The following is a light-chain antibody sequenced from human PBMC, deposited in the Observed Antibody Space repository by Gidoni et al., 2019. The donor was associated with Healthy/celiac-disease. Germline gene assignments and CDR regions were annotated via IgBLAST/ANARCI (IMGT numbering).Light chain of an antibody. Sequence: DIQMTQSPSSLSASVGDRVTITCRASQSISSYLNWYQQKPGKAPKLLIYAASSLQSGVPSRFSGSGSGTDFTLTISSLQPEDFATYYCQHQGTFXXXTKVEIK. V-gene: IGKV1-39*01. CDR3: QHQGT. CDR2: AAS. CDR1: QSISSY. J-gene: IGKJ1*01.